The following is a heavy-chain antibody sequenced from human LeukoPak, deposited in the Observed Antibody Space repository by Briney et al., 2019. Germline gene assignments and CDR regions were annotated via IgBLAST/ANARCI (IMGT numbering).Heavy chain of an antibody. CDR3: AREFDP. CDR2: IYTSGST. CDR1: GGSISSGSYY. J-gene: IGHJ5*02. V-gene: IGHV4-61*02. Sequence: SQTLSLTCTVSGGSISSGSYYWSWIRQPAGKGLEWIGRIYTSGSTNCNPSLKSRVTISVDTSKNQFSLKLSSVTAADTAVYYCAREFDPWGQGTLVTVSS.